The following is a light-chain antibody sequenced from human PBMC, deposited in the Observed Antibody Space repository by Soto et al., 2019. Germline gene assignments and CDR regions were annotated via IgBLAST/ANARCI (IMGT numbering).Light chain of an antibody. CDR1: QGIRND. Sequence: AIQMTQSPSSLSASVGDRVTITCRASQGIRNDLGWYQQKPGKPPKLLIYAASSLQSWVPSRFSGSGSGTDFTLTISSLQHEDFATYYCLQDYNYPYTFGQGTKLEIK. J-gene: IGKJ2*01. CDR3: LQDYNYPYT. V-gene: IGKV1-6*01. CDR2: AAS.